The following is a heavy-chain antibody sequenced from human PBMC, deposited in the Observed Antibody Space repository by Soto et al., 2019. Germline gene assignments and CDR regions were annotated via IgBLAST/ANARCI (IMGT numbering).Heavy chain of an antibody. D-gene: IGHD3-10*01. CDR2: INAGNGNT. CDR3: AREGSRGFFAMFAFEI. J-gene: IGHJ3*02. CDR1: GYTFTSYA. V-gene: IGHV1-3*01. Sequence: ASVKVSCKASGYTFTSYAMHWVRQAPGQRLEWMGWINAGNGNTKYSQKFQGRVTITRDTSASTAYMELSSLRSEDTAVYYCAREGSRGFFAMFAFEIWGQGTMVTVSS.